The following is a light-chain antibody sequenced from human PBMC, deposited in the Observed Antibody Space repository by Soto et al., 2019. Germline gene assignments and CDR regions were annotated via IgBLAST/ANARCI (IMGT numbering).Light chain of an antibody. J-gene: IGKJ1*01. CDR1: QSVSNN. Sequence: EIVMTQSPATLSVSPGDSATLSCRASQSVSNNLAWYHQKPGQAPRVLIYGASIRATGVPARFSGSGSGTDFTLTISSLEPEDFAVYYCQQRSNWPRTFGQGTKVDIK. CDR2: GAS. CDR3: QQRSNWPRT. V-gene: IGKV3-11*01.